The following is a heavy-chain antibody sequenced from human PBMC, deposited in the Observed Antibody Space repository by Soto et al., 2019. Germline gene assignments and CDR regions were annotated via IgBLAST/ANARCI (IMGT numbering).Heavy chain of an antibody. Sequence: GGSLRLSCAASGFTFSGSAMHWVRQASGKGLEWVGRIRSKANSYATAYAASVKGRFTISRDDSKNTAYLQMNSLKTEDTAVYYCTRPLSSLLWFGDGWFDPWGQGTLVTVSS. CDR3: TRPLSSLLWFGDGWFDP. CDR1: GFTFSGSA. CDR2: IRSKANSYAT. D-gene: IGHD3-10*01. J-gene: IGHJ5*02. V-gene: IGHV3-73*01.